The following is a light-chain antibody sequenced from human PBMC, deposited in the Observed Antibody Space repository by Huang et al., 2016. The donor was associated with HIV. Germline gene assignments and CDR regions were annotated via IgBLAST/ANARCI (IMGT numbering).Light chain of an antibody. CDR1: PSVLYSSNRKNY. CDR2: WAS. CDR3: QQYYSIPQT. Sequence: DIVMTQSPDSLAVSLGERATNQFRSSPSVLYSSNRKNYLAWLQQKPGQAPRLLIYWASSRESGVPNRFSGGGSRTDFTLTVRSLEAEDAAVYYCQQYYSIPQTFGQGTKVEI. J-gene: IGKJ1*01. V-gene: IGKV4-1*01.